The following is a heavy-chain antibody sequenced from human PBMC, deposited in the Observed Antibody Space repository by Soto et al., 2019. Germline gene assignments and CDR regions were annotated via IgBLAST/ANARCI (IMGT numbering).Heavy chain of an antibody. V-gene: IGHV3-66*02. CDR3: AKDAYSSSWYDYYYYYYGMDV. J-gene: IGHJ6*02. D-gene: IGHD6-13*01. CDR1: GLTVSSYY. Sequence: PGGSPRLSCAASGLTVSSYYIIWVRQATGKGLEWFSVIYSGGSAFYADSVKGRFTISRDNSKNTLYLQMNSLRAEDTAVYYCAKDAYSSSWYDYYYYYYGMDVWGQGTTVTVSS. CDR2: IYSGGSA.